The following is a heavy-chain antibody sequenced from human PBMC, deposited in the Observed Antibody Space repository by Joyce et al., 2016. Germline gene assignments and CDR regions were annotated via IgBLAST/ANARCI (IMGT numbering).Heavy chain of an antibody. CDR3: ARGVDFWSGYFDY. Sequence: QLQMQESGPGLVKPSETLSLTCAVSGGSISDGTYHWGWIRQSPGKGLEWIGNIYYSGTTYYSPSLQSRVALSVDTSKNQFSLRLSSVTAADSAVYFCARGVDFWSGYFDYWGQGTLVTVSS. D-gene: IGHD3-3*01. CDR1: GGSISDGTYH. J-gene: IGHJ4*02. CDR2: IYYSGTT. V-gene: IGHV4-39*07.